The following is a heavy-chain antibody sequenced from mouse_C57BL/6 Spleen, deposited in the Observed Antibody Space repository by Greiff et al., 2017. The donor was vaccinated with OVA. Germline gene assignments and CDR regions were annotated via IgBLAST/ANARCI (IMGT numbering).Heavy chain of an antibody. D-gene: IGHD1-1*01. CDR3: ARRGYGSSYEGAMDY. Sequence: VQLQQSGPELVKPGASVQLSCKASGYTFPSYDINWVKQRPGQGLEWIGWIYPRDGSTKYNEKFKGKATLTVDTSSSTAYMELHSLTSEDSAVYFCARRGYGSSYEGAMDYWGQGTSVTVSS. V-gene: IGHV1-85*01. CDR1: GYTFPSYD. CDR2: IYPRDGST. J-gene: IGHJ4*01.